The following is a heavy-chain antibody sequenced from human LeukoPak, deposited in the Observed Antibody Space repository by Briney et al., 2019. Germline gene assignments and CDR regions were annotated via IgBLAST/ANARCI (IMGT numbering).Heavy chain of an antibody. CDR3: ARDFFYGGFLMVRGVIHPGFDY. CDR2: ISYDGSNK. CDR1: GFTFSNYA. J-gene: IGHJ4*02. V-gene: IGHV3-30*04. D-gene: IGHD3-10*01. Sequence: GGSLRLSCAASGFTFSNYAMHWVRQAPGKGLEWVAVISYDGSNKYYADSVKGRFTISRDNSKNTLYLQMNSLRAEDTAVYYCARDFFYGGFLMVRGVIHPGFDYWGQGTLVTVSS.